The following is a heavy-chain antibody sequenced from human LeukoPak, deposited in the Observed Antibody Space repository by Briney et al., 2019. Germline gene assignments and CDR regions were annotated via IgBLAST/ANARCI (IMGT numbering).Heavy chain of an antibody. Sequence: PGGSLRLSCAASGFTFSSYWMHWVRQAPGKGLVGVSSINSDGSSTSYADSVKGRFTISRDNAKNTLYLQMNSLRAEDTAVYYCARGRVGATQDYWGQGTLVTVSS. J-gene: IGHJ4*02. CDR1: GFTFSSYW. D-gene: IGHD1-26*01. CDR2: INSDGSST. CDR3: ARGRVGATQDY. V-gene: IGHV3-74*01.